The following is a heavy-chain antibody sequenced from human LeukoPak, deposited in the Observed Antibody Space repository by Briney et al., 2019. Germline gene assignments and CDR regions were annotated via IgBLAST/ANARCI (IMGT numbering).Heavy chain of an antibody. CDR1: GFTFSSYA. Sequence: GALRLSCAASGFTFSSYAMSWVRQAPGKGLEWVLSISSSGGSTIYADSVKGRFTISRDNSENTMYLQMNSLRAEDTAVYYCAKDREFGVVIPPGGFDSWGQGTPVTVSS. D-gene: IGHD3-3*01. J-gene: IGHJ5*01. V-gene: IGHV3-23*01. CDR3: AKDREFGVVIPPGGFDS. CDR2: ISSSGGST.